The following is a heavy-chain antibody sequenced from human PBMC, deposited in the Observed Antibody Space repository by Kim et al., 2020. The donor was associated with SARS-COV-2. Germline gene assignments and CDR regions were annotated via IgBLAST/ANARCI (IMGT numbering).Heavy chain of an antibody. D-gene: IGHD2-2*01. CDR3: ARLGGEYCSSTSCYGIFDD. CDR2: IYYSGST. J-gene: IGHJ4*02. CDR1: GGSISSSSYY. V-gene: IGHV4-39*01. Sequence: SETLSLTCTVSGGSISSSSYYWGWIRQPPGKGLEWIGSIYYSGSTYYNPSLKSRVTISVDTSKNQFSLKLSSVTAADTAVYYCARLGGEYCSSTSCYGIFDDWGQGALVTVST.